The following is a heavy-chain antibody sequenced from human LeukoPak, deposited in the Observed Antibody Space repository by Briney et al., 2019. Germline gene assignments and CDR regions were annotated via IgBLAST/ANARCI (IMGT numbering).Heavy chain of an antibody. Sequence: TGGSLRLSCAASGLTFSSYWMSWVRQAPGKGLEWVANIKQDGSEKYYVDSVKGRFTISRDNAKNPLYLQMNSLRAEDTAVYYCARETFAGYYYDSSGYSDYWGQGTLVTVSS. CDR3: ARETFAGYYYDSSGYSDY. V-gene: IGHV3-7*01. J-gene: IGHJ4*02. CDR2: IKQDGSEK. D-gene: IGHD3-22*01. CDR1: GLTFSSYW.